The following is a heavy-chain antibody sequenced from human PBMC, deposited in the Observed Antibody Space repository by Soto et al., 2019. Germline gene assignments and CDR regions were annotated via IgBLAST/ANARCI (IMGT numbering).Heavy chain of an antibody. CDR1: GFPFSSYW. J-gene: IGHJ4*02. CDR3: ARVTSPGYFDY. V-gene: IGHV3-7*05. CDR2: IRQDGSDK. Sequence: GGSLRLCCAASGFPFSSYWMTWVRQAPGKGLEWVAYIRQDGSDKYYVDSVKGRFTMSRDNAMNSLSLQMSSLRAEDTAVYYCARVTSPGYFDYWGQGTLVTVSS.